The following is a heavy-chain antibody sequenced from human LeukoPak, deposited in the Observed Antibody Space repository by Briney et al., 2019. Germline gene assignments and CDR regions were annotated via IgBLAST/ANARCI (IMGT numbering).Heavy chain of an antibody. CDR2: INPNSGGT. Sequence: GASVKVSCKASGYTFTVYYMHWVRQAPGQGLEWMGWINPNSGGTNYAQKFQGRVTMTRDTSISTAYMELSRMRSADTAVYYCARDPGGYFDYWGQGTLVTVSS. CDR1: GYTFTVYY. D-gene: IGHD2-15*01. CDR3: ARDPGGYFDY. V-gene: IGHV1-2*02. J-gene: IGHJ4*02.